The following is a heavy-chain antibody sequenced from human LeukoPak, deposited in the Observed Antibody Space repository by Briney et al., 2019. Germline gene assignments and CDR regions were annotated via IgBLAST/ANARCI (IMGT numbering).Heavy chain of an antibody. CDR1: GFTFSSFS. Sequence: PGGSLRLSCAASGFTFSSFSMIWVRQAPGKGLEWVSSISSSSSYIYYADSVKGRFTISRDNAKNSLYLQMNSLRAEDTAVYYCATGPPRDDYGDYPPRDYWGQGTLVTVSS. CDR3: ATGPPRDDYGDYPPRDY. CDR2: ISSSSSYI. D-gene: IGHD4-17*01. V-gene: IGHV3-21*01. J-gene: IGHJ4*02.